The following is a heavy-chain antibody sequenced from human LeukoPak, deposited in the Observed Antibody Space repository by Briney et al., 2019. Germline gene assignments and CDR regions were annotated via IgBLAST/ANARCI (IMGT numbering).Heavy chain of an antibody. CDR1: GFTFSSYS. V-gene: IGHV3-48*01. Sequence: GGSLRLSCAASGFTFSSYSMNWVRQAPGKGLEWVSYISSSSSTIYYADSVKGRFTISRDNAKNSLYLQMNSLRAEDTAVYYCARAEVGATDYWGQGTLVTVSS. D-gene: IGHD1-26*01. J-gene: IGHJ4*02. CDR2: ISSSSSTI. CDR3: ARAEVGATDY.